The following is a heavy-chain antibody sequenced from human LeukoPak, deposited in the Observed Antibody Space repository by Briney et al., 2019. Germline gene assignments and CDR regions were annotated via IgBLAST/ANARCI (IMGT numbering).Heavy chain of an antibody. CDR2: IYYSGST. CDR1: GGSISSYY. J-gene: IGHJ4*02. CDR3: ARRGYNHYYDSSGYYQEDY. V-gene: IGHV4-59*08. D-gene: IGHD3-22*01. Sequence: PSETLSLTCTVSGGSISSYYWSWIRQPPGKGLEWIGYIYYSGSTNYNPSLKSRVTISVDTSKNQFSLKLSSVTAADTAVYYCARRGYNHYYDSSGYYQEDYWGQGTLVTVSS.